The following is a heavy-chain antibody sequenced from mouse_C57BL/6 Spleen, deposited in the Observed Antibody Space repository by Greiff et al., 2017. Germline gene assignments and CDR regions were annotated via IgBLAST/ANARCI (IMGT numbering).Heavy chain of an antibody. CDR2: IHPNSGST. J-gene: IGHJ2*01. V-gene: IGHV1-64*01. D-gene: IGHD4-1*01. Sequence: QVQLQQPGAELVKPGASVKLSCKASGYTFTSYWMHWVKQRPGQGLEWIGMIHPNSGSTNYNEKFKSKATLTVDKSSSTAYMQLSSLTSEDSAVYYCARREGTGPYFDYWGQGTTLTVSS. CDR3: ARREGTGPYFDY. CDR1: GYTFTSYW.